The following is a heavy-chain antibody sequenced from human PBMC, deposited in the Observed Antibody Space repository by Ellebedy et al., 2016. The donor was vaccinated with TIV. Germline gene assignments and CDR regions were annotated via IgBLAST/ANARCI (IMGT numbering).Heavy chain of an antibody. CDR3: AKDSRYCSGGSCYSSPAPGDY. V-gene: IGHV3-30-3*01. Sequence: GGSLRLXCAASGFTFSSYAMHWVRQAPGKGLEWVAVISYDGSNKYYADSVKGRFTISRDNSKNTLYLQMNSLRAEDTAVYYCAKDSRYCSGGSCYSSPAPGDYWGQGTLVTVSS. D-gene: IGHD2-15*01. CDR2: ISYDGSNK. CDR1: GFTFSSYA. J-gene: IGHJ4*02.